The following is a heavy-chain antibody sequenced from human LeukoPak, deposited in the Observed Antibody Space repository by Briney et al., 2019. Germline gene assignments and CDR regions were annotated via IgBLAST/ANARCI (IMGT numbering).Heavy chain of an antibody. CDR1: GGSFSSRPYY. J-gene: IGHJ4*02. CDR3: ARSSGSYADY. D-gene: IGHD1-26*01. V-gene: IGHV4-61*01. Sequence: SETLSLTCTVSGGSFSSRPYYWSWIRQPPGKGLEWIGYIYYSGSTNYNPSLKSRVTISVDTSKNQFSLKLSSVTAADTAVYYCARSSGSYADYWGQGTLVTVSS. CDR2: IYYSGST.